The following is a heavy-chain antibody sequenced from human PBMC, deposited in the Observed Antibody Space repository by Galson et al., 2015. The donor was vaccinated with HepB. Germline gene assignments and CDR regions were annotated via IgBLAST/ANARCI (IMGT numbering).Heavy chain of an antibody. CDR3: AKDGELVEGHY. J-gene: IGHJ4*02. CDR2: ISYDGTNK. D-gene: IGHD7-27*01. V-gene: IGHV3-30*04. CDR1: RFIFSSYV. Sequence: SLRLSCAASRFIFSSYVMHWVRQAPGKGLEWVAVISYDGTNKYYADSVKGRFTISRDNSKNTLYLQMNSLRAEDTAMYYCAKDGELVEGHYWGQGTLVTVSS.